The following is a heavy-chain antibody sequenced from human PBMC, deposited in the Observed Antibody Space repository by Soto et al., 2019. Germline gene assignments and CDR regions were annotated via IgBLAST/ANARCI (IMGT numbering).Heavy chain of an antibody. V-gene: IGHV3-30*04. CDR1: GFTFSDYA. J-gene: IGHJ6*02. CDR2: AAYDGRSK. CDR3: ARDDILVIPGGSYNYGMDV. D-gene: IGHD2-2*01. Sequence: QVQLVESGGGVVQPGRSLRLSCAASGFTFSDYAMHWVRQARGKGLEWVAVAAYDGRSKYYADSVKGRFTISRDNSRTTEHLQMNSLRDEDTAMYYYARDDILVIPGGSYNYGMDVWGHGTTVTVSS.